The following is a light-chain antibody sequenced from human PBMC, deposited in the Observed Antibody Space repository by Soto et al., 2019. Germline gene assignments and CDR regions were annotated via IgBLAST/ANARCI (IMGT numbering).Light chain of an antibody. CDR1: SSDVGGYYY. V-gene: IGLV2-8*01. Sequence: QSALTQPPSASGSLGQSVTISCTGTSSDVGGYYYVSWHQQHPGKAPKVMIYEVTKRPPGVPDRFSGSKSGNTASLTVSGLQAEDEADYYCNSFAGGGNPVLLGGGTKLTVL. CDR3: NSFAGGGNPVL. CDR2: EVT. J-gene: IGLJ2*01.